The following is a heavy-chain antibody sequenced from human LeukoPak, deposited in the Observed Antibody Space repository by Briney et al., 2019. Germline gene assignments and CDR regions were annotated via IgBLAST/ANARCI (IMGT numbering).Heavy chain of an antibody. CDR2: IYYSGST. Sequence: SETLSLTCTVSGGSISSYYWSWIRQPPGKGLEWIGYIYYSGSTNYNPSLKSRVTISVDTSKNQFSLKLSSVTAADTAVYYCAHTTVVTRGGSFFDYWGQGTLVTVSS. CDR1: GGSISSYY. V-gene: IGHV4-59*08. CDR3: AHTTVVTRGGSFFDY. D-gene: IGHD4-23*01. J-gene: IGHJ4*02.